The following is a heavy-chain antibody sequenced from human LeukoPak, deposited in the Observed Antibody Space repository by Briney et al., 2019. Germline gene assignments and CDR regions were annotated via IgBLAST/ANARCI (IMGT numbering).Heavy chain of an antibody. D-gene: IGHD4-11*01. CDR3: AREVYSNYWDYFDY. Sequence: ASVKVSCKASGYTFTSYDINWVRQATGQGLEWMGWMNPNSGNTGYAQKFQGRVTITRNTSISTAYMELSSLRSEDTAVYYCAREVYSNYWDYFDYWGQGTLVTVSS. CDR1: GYTFTSYD. J-gene: IGHJ4*02. V-gene: IGHV1-8*03. CDR2: MNPNSGNT.